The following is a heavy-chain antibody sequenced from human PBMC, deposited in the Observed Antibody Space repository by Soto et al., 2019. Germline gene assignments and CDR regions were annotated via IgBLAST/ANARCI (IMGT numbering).Heavy chain of an antibody. CDR3: AKDLQFSGWLSAQTFDY. Sequence: GVSLRVSWAVSGCTFISHAMSWVRQAPGKGLECVSSITGSGDSTYYADSVKGRFTISRDKSKSTLYLQMNSLRAEDTAVYYCAKDLQFSGWLSAQTFDYWGQGTQVTVSS. CDR2: ITGSGDST. CDR1: GCTFISHA. V-gene: IGHV3-23*01. J-gene: IGHJ4*02. D-gene: IGHD6-19*01.